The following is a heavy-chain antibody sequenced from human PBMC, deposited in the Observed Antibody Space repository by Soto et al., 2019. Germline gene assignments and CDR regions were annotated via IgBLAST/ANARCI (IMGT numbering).Heavy chain of an antibody. CDR3: QAAARDY. D-gene: IGHD6-13*01. CDR1: GFTFSSYA. J-gene: IGHJ4*02. Sequence: QVQLVESGGGVVQPGRSLRLSCAASGFTFSSYAMHWVRQAPGKGLEWVAVISYDGSNKYYADSVKGRFTISRENSKNTLYLQMNSLRAEDTAVYYCQAAARDYWGQGTLVIVSS. CDR2: ISYDGSNK. V-gene: IGHV3-30-3*01.